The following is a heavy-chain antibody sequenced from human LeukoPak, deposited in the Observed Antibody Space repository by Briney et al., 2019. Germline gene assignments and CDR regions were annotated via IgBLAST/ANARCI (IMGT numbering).Heavy chain of an antibody. CDR3: AKGSLGSWYYFDY. CDR2: FGRSGSDT. V-gene: IGHV3-23*01. D-gene: IGHD6-13*01. Sequence: PGGSLRLSCAASGFTFGTSAMSWVRQAPGKGPEWASTFGRSGSDTYYSDSVKGRFTIFRDNSKNTLYLQMNSLRDEDTAVYYCAKGSLGSWYYFDYWGQGTLVTVSS. J-gene: IGHJ4*02. CDR1: GFTFGTSA.